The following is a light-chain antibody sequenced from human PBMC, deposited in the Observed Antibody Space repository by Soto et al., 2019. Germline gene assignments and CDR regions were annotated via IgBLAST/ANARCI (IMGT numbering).Light chain of an antibody. V-gene: IGKV3-15*01. Sequence: ELVLTQPPGTLSLSPGARATLSCRASQSVSSSYLAWYQQKPGQPPRLLIYGASTRATGIPARFSGSVSGTELTITISSLQSEDFEVYDCQQYNNWPRTFGQGTKVDIK. CDR3: QQYNNWPRT. J-gene: IGKJ1*01. CDR2: GAS. CDR1: QSVSSSY.